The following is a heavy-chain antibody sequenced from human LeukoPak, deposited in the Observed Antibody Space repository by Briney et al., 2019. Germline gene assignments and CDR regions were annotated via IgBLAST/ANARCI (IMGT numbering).Heavy chain of an antibody. CDR2: IKQDGSEK. D-gene: IGHD1-26*01. Sequence: GGSLRLSCAASGFTFSSYWMSWVRQAPGKGLEWVANIKQDGSEKYYVDSVKGRFTISRDNAKNSLYLQMNSLRAEGTAVYYCARGFSGDAFDIWGQGTMVTVSS. CDR3: ARGFSGDAFDI. CDR1: GFTFSSYW. J-gene: IGHJ3*02. V-gene: IGHV3-7*01.